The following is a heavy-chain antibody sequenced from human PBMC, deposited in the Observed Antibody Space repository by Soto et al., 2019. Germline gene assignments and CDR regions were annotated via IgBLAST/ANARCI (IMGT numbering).Heavy chain of an antibody. V-gene: IGHV3-23*01. CDR3: AKCMQAYWNYDAHHI. J-gene: IGHJ3*02. CDR2: ITATGGNT. CDR1: GFTCRTYY. Sequence: PVGPRRLSCPPCGFTCRTYYITWVRQAPWKGLEWVAHITATGGNTYYADSVRGRFTISRDTSGNTLYLQMNSLRAEDTALYYCAKCMQAYWNYDAHHIWGQGTIVTVSS. D-gene: IGHD1-7*01.